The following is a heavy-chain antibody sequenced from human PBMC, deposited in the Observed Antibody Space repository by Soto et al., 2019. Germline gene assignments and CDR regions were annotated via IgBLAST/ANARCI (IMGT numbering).Heavy chain of an antibody. V-gene: IGHV4-59*01. Sequence: QVQLQESGPGLVKPSETLSLTCTVSGGSISSYYWSWIRQPPGKGLEWIGYIYYSGSTNYNPSLESRVTISVDTSKNQFSLKLSSVTAADTAVYYCATRCGGTFDYWGQGTLVTVSS. D-gene: IGHD2-21*01. J-gene: IGHJ4*02. CDR2: IYYSGST. CDR1: GGSISSYY. CDR3: ATRCGGTFDY.